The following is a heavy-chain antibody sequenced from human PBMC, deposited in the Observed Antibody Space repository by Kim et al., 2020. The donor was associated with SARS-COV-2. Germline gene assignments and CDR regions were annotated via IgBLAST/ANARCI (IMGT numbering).Heavy chain of an antibody. CDR3: ARDRVYPAFDI. D-gene: IGHD6-13*01. CDR2: T. V-gene: IGHV3-53*01. Sequence: TYAAYSVKGRFTISRDNSNNTLYLQMNSLRAEDTAVYYCARDRVYPAFDIWGQGTMVTVSS. J-gene: IGHJ3*02.